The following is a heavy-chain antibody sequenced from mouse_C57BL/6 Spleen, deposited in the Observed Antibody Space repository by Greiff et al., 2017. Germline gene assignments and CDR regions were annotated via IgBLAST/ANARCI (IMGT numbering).Heavy chain of an antibody. J-gene: IGHJ1*03. Sequence: QVQLKQPGAELVKPGASVKLSCKASGYTFTSYWMQWVKQRPGQGLEWIGEIDPSDSYTNYNQKFKGKATLTVDTSSSTAYMQLSSLTSEDSAVYYCARSRSPWYFDVWGTGTTVTVSS. CDR3: ARSRSPWYFDV. D-gene: IGHD1-1*01. V-gene: IGHV1-50*01. CDR1: GYTFTSYW. CDR2: IDPSDSYT.